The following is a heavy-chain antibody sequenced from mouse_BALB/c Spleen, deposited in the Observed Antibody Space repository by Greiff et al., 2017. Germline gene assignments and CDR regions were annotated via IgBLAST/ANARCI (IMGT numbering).Heavy chain of an antibody. D-gene: IGHD1-1*01. Sequence: QVQLKESGPGLVAPSQSLSITCTVSGFSLTGYSVNWVRQPPGKGLEWLGMIWGDGSTNYNSALKSRLSISKDNTKSHVFLKMNGLQTDDTARYYCARSSVYYYGSSFDYWGQGTTLTVSS. CDR1: GFSLTGYS. V-gene: IGHV2-6-7*01. J-gene: IGHJ2*01. CDR2: IWGDGST. CDR3: ARSSVYYYGSSFDY.